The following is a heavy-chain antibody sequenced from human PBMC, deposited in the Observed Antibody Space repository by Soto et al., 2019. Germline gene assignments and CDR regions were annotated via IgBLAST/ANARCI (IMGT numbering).Heavy chain of an antibody. CDR1: GFTFSDYY. Sequence: GGSLRLSCAASGFTFSDYYMSWIRQAPGKGLEWVSYISSSGSTIYYADSVKGRFTISRDNAKNSLYLQMNSLRAEDTAVYYCARVAYSSSIYYYYYMDVWGKGTTVTVSS. V-gene: IGHV3-11*01. CDR2: ISSSGSTI. CDR3: ARVAYSSSIYYYYYMDV. D-gene: IGHD6-6*01. J-gene: IGHJ6*03.